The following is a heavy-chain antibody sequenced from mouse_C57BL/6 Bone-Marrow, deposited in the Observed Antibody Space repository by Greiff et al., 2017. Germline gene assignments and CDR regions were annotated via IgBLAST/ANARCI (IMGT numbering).Heavy chain of an antibody. Sequence: VQLQQPGAELVMPGASVKLSCKASGYTFTSYWMHWVKQRPGQGLEWIGEIDPSDSYTNYNQKFQGKSTLTVDKSSSTAYLQLSSLSSEDAAVYYCAREGWCYFDYWGQGTTLTVSS. CDR3: AREGWCYFDY. J-gene: IGHJ2*01. V-gene: IGHV1-69*01. D-gene: IGHD1-1*02. CDR2: IDPSDSYT. CDR1: GYTFTSYW.